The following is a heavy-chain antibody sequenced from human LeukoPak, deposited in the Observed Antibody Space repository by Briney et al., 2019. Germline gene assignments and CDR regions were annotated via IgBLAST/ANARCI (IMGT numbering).Heavy chain of an antibody. CDR2: IKQDGSEK. CDR1: GFTFSSYW. CDR3: ARGSSGWYSNDAFDI. J-gene: IGHJ3*02. Sequence: GGSLRLSCAASGFTFSSYWMSWVRQAPGKGLEWVANIKQDGSEKYYVDSVKGRFTISRDNAKNSLYLQMNSLRAEDTAVYYCARGSSGWYSNDAFDIWGQGTIVTVSS. V-gene: IGHV3-7*01. D-gene: IGHD6-19*01.